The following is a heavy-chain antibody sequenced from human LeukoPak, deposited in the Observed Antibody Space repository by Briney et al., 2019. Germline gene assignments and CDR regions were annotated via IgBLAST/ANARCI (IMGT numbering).Heavy chain of an antibody. V-gene: IGHV4-39*01. J-gene: IGHJ4*02. CDR1: GGSISSSSYY. CDR2: IYYSGST. Sequence: SEXLSXTCTVSGGSISSSSYYWGWIRQPPGTGLEWIGSIYYSGSTYYNPSLKSRVTISVETSKNQFSLKLSSVTAADTAVYYCARSSETIFGVDIAVFDLWGQGTLVTVSS. CDR3: ARSSETIFGVDIAVFDL. D-gene: IGHD3-3*01.